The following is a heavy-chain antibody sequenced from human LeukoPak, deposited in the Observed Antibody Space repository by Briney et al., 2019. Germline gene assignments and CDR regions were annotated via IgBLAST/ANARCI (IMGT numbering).Heavy chain of an antibody. J-gene: IGHJ4*02. CDR1: GYTFTGYY. Sequence: ASVKVSCMASGYTFTGYYMHWVRQALGQGVEWMGRINPNSGGTNYAQKFQGRVTMTRDTSISTAYMELSRLRSDDTAVYYCAVLLWFGELLQDYWGQGTLVTVSS. CDR3: AVLLWFGELLQDY. D-gene: IGHD3-10*01. V-gene: IGHV1-2*06. CDR2: INPNSGGT.